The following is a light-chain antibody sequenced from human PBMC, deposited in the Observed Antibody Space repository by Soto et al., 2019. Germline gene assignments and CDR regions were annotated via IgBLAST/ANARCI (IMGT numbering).Light chain of an antibody. CDR1: QNLLHSNGYKY. J-gene: IGKJ4*01. CDR3: MQSLQTPLT. CDR2: LGS. V-gene: IGKV2-28*01. Sequence: DIVMTQSPLSLPVTPGEPASISCRSSQNLLHSNGYKYLDWYLQKPGQSPQLLIFLGSNRASGVPDRFSGSGSCTDFTLNIRRVEDEDVGVYYCMQSLQTPLTFGGGTKVESK.